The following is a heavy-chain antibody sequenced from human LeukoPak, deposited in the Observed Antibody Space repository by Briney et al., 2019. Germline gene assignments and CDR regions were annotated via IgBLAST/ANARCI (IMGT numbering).Heavy chain of an antibody. Sequence: VASVTVSCKASGYTFSSYYMHWVRQAPGQGLEGMGIIDPSGGSTSYAQKFQGRVTMTRDTSTSTVYMELSSLRSEDTAVYYCARDYYDSSGYYYFDYWGQGTLVTVSS. J-gene: IGHJ4*02. V-gene: IGHV1-46*01. CDR1: GYTFSSYY. D-gene: IGHD3-22*01. CDR2: IDPSGGST. CDR3: ARDYYDSSGYYYFDY.